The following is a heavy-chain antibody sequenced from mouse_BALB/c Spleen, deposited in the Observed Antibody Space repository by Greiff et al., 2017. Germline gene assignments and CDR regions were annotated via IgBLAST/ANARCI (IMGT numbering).Heavy chain of an antibody. CDR3: AKAYYRYEGAMDY. D-gene: IGHD2-14*01. CDR2: ISYSGST. CDR1: GYSITSDYA. Sequence: ESGPGLVKPSQSLSLTCTVTGYSITSDYAWNWIRQFPGNKLEWMGYISYSGSTSYNPSLKSRISITRDTSKNQFFLQLNSVTTEDTATYYCAKAYYRYEGAMDYWGQGTSVTVSS. J-gene: IGHJ4*01. V-gene: IGHV3-2*02.